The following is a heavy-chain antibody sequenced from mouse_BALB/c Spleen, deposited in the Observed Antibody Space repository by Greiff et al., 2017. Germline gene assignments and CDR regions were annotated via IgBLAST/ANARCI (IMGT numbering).Heavy chain of an antibody. CDR2: INSNGGST. D-gene: IGHD2-10*02. CDR3: AGDWVWYPHNDYAMDY. Sequence: EVQRVESGAGLVQPGGSLKLSCAASGFTFSSYGMSWVRQTPDKRLELVATINSNGGSTYYPDSVKGRFTISRDNAKNTLYLQMSSLKSEDTAMYYCAGDWVWYPHNDYAMDYWGQGTSVTVSS. CDR1: GFTFSSYG. V-gene: IGHV5-6-3*01. J-gene: IGHJ4*01.